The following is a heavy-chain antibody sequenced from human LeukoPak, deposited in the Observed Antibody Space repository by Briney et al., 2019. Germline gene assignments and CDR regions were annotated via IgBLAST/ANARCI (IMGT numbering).Heavy chain of an antibody. V-gene: IGHV3-30*02. J-gene: IGHJ3*02. Sequence: GGSLRLSCAASGFTFSSYGMHWVRQAPGKGLEWVAFIRYDGSNKYYADSVEGRITISRDNSKKTLYLQMNSLSAEDTAVYYCARNRRSYSRSAFDIWGQGTMVTVSS. CDR1: GFTFSSYG. D-gene: IGHD1-26*01. CDR3: ARNRRSYSRSAFDI. CDR2: IRYDGSNK.